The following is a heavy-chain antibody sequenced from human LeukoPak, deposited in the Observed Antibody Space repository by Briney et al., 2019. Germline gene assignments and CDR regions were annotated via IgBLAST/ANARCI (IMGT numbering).Heavy chain of an antibody. D-gene: IGHD1-26*01. CDR1: GFTFSSYA. CDR3: VKVGYSGSYGY. CDR2: ISSNGGST. J-gene: IGHJ4*02. Sequence: PGGSLRLSCSASGFTFSSYAMHWVRQAPGKGLEYVSAISSNGGSTYYADSVTGRFTISRDNSKNTLYLQMSSLRAEDTAVYYCVKVGYSGSYGYWGQGTLVTVSS. V-gene: IGHV3-64D*06.